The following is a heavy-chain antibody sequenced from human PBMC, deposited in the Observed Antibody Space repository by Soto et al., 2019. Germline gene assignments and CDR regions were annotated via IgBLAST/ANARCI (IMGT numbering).Heavy chain of an antibody. CDR2: INGYNGNT. V-gene: IGHV1-18*01. Sequence: QVQLVQSGAEVKKPGASVKVSCKASGYTFTSYGITWVRQAPGQGLEWLGWINGYNGNTNYAQKLQGRVTMTTDTSMSKAYMELRSRRSDGTAVYYCERMGDVTYYYYGMNVWGQGTTVTVSS. CDR3: ERMGDVTYYYYGMNV. D-gene: IGHD3-16*01. CDR1: GYTFTSYG. J-gene: IGHJ6*02.